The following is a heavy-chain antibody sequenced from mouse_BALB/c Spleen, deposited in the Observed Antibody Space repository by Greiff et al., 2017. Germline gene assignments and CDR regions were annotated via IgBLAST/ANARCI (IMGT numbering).Heavy chain of an antibody. CDR1: GDSITSGY. Sequence: EVKLVESGPSLVKPSQTLSLTCSVTGDSITSGYWNWIRKFPGNKLEYMGYISYSGSTYYNPSLKSRISITRDTSKNQYYLQLNSVTTEDTATYYCARWDYGNYEGFAYWGQGTLVTVSA. D-gene: IGHD2-1*01. CDR2: ISYSGST. J-gene: IGHJ3*01. V-gene: IGHV3-8*02. CDR3: ARWDYGNYEGFAY.